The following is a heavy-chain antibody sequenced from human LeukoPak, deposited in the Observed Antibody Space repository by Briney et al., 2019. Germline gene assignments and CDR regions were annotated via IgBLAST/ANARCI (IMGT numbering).Heavy chain of an antibody. CDR3: ASAVDTARYGMDV. V-gene: IGHV1-69*06. D-gene: IGHD5-18*01. CDR1: GGTFSSYA. CDR2: IIPIFGTA. J-gene: IGHJ6*04. Sequence: SVTVSCTASGGTFSSYAISWVRQAPGQGLEWMGGIIPIFGTANYAQKFQGRVTITADKSTSTAYMELSSLRSEDTAVYYCASAVDTARYGMDVWGKGTTVTVSS.